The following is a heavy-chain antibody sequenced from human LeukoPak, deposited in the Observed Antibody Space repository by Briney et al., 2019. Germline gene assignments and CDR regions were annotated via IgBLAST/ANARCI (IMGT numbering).Heavy chain of an antibody. Sequence: PSETLSLTCSVSGGSFRSVTLYWSWIRQPAGKGLEWIGRGNARGSTDSNPSLRSRVTVSVDTSKNQVSLRLSSVTAADTAVYYCARESTGTGRYNWYDLWGQGTLVTVSS. CDR3: ARESTGTGRYNWYDL. CDR2: GNARGST. CDR1: GGSFRSVTLY. J-gene: IGHJ4*02. D-gene: IGHD5-24*01. V-gene: IGHV4-61*02.